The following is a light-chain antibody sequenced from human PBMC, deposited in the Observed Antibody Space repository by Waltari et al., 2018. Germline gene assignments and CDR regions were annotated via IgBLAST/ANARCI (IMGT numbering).Light chain of an antibody. J-gene: IGLJ3*02. CDR3: QVWDTSTGV. Sequence: SYELTQPLSVSVALGQTAPVTCGGNNIGSKNVHWYQQKPGQAPVLVIYRDGNRPSGIPERFSGSNSGNTATLTITRAQAGDEAEYYCQVWDTSTGVFGGGTKVTVL. CDR2: RDG. V-gene: IGLV3-9*01. CDR1: NIGSKN.